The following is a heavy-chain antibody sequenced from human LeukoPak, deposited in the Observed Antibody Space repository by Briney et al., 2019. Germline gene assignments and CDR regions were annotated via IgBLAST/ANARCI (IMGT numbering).Heavy chain of an antibody. Sequence: PGGSLRLSCAASGCTFNNAWMSWVRQAPGKGLEWVGRIKSQTDGGTTDYAAPVKGRFTISRDASKNTLYLQMNSLKTEDTAVYYCGGSGSYYKLDCWGQGTLVTVSS. CDR2: IKSQTDGGTT. CDR1: GCTFNNAW. J-gene: IGHJ4*02. V-gene: IGHV3-15*01. D-gene: IGHD3-10*01. CDR3: GGSGSYYKLDC.